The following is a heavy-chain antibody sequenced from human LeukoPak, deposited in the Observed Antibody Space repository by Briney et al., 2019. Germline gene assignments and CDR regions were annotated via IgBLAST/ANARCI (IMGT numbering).Heavy chain of an antibody. CDR1: GFTVSSNY. CDR3: AKEYLLGPYFDY. Sequence: PGGSLRLSGAASGFTVSSNYMSWVRQAPGKGLEWVSVIYSGGSTYYADSVKGRFTISRDNSKNTLYLQMNSLRAEDTAVYYCAKEYLLGPYFDYWGQGTLVTVSS. J-gene: IGHJ4*02. CDR2: IYSGGST. V-gene: IGHV3-53*01.